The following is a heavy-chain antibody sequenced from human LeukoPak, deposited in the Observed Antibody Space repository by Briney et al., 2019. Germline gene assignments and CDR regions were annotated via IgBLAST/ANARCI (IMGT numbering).Heavy chain of an antibody. CDR1: GFTFSTYD. Sequence: GGSLRLSCAASGFTFSTYDMNWVRQAPGKGLEWVSHISTTGTTVYYADAVKGRFTISRDNAKNSLYLQMNSLRAEDTAVYYCARDLFFSDAGYSSGWRAEYFHHWGQGTLVTVSS. D-gene: IGHD6-19*01. CDR3: ARDLFFSDAGYSSGWRAEYFHH. J-gene: IGHJ1*01. CDR2: ISTTGTTV. V-gene: IGHV3-48*03.